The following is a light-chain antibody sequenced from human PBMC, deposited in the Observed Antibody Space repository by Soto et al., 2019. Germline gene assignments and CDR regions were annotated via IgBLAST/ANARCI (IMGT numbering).Light chain of an antibody. CDR2: GNS. Sequence: QSVLTRSPSVSGAPGQRVTISCTGSSSNIGAGYDVHWYQQLPGTAPKLLIYGNSNRPSGVPDRFSGSKSGTSASLAITGLQAEDEADYYCQSYDSSLSGWVFGGGTKLTVL. V-gene: IGLV1-40*01. CDR3: QSYDSSLSGWV. J-gene: IGLJ3*02. CDR1: SSNIGAGYD.